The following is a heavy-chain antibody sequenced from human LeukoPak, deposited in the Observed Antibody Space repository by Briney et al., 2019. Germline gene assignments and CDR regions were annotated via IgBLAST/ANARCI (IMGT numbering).Heavy chain of an antibody. CDR3: ARDDSHGYHFFDS. Sequence: GGSLRLSCAASGFTFSSYSMNWIRQAPGKGLEWVSSISGSGEFIYYGDSVKGRVTISRDSGKNSLYLQMNSVRPEDMAVYYCARDDSHGYHFFDSWGRGTLVTVSS. J-gene: IGHJ4*02. D-gene: IGHD3-22*01. V-gene: IGHV3-21*01. CDR1: GFTFSSYS. CDR2: ISGSGEFI.